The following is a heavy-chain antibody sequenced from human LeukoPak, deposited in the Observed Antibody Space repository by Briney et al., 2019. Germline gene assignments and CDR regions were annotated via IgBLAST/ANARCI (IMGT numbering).Heavy chain of an antibody. CDR1: RFTFSIYE. V-gene: IGHV3-48*03. CDR2: ISSSGGTI. CDR3: VRDVRRYYDILTGLNPTGFDF. Sequence: GGSLRLSCAASRFTFSIYEMNWVRQAPGKGLEWVSYISSSGGTIYYADSVKGRFTISRDNAKNSLYLQMNSLRAEDTAVYYCVRDVRRYYDILTGLNPTGFDFWGQGTLVTVSS. J-gene: IGHJ4*02. D-gene: IGHD3-9*01.